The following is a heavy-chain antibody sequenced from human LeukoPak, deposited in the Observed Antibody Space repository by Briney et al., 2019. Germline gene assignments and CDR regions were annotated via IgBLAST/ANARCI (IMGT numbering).Heavy chain of an antibody. D-gene: IGHD3-10*01. CDR3: AKRLWFGESKAFDI. Sequence: GGSLRLSCAASGFTFSTYAMSWVRQAPGKGLEWVSGISGSGGSPYYADSVKGRFTISRDNSKSTLYLQMNSLRAEDTAVYYCAKRLWFGESKAFDIWGQGTMVTISS. J-gene: IGHJ3*02. CDR1: GFTFSTYA. CDR2: ISGSGGSP. V-gene: IGHV3-23*01.